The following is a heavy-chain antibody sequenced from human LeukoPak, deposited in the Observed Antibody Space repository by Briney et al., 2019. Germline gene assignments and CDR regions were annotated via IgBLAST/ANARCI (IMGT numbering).Heavy chain of an antibody. CDR1: GFSFSSYW. CDR3: ARDRGWQSFDY. Sequence: PGGSLRVSCVASGFSFSSYWLTWLRQTSGKGLERVANINNDGSEVYYIDSVKGRFTISRDNAKNLVYLQMNSLRVEDTAVYYCARDRGWQSFDYWGQGTPVIVSS. D-gene: IGHD3-10*01. CDR2: INNDGSEV. J-gene: IGHJ4*02. V-gene: IGHV3-7*01.